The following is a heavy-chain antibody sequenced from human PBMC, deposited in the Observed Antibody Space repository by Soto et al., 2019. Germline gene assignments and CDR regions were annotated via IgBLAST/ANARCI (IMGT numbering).Heavy chain of an antibody. CDR3: ARGGWFGELEYYYYGMDV. CDR2: IYYSGST. Sequence: QVQLQESGPGLVKPSQTLSLTCTVSGGSISSGGYYWSWIRQHPGKGLEWIGHIYYSGSTYYNPSLKSRVTISVDTSKNKFSLKLSSVTAADTAVYYCARGGWFGELEYYYYGMDVWGQGTTVTVSS. J-gene: IGHJ6*02. D-gene: IGHD3-10*01. CDR1: GGSISSGGYY. V-gene: IGHV4-31*03.